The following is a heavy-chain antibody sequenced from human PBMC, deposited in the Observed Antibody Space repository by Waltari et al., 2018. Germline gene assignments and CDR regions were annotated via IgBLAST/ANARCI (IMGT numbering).Heavy chain of an antibody. CDR3: ARDGGYDSSADRKNFDS. CDR1: GFIFSDYS. Sequence: EVQLVESGGGLVKPGGSLRLSCAGSGFIFSDYSMNWVRQAPGKGLGWVSSISGSISYIYYADSVKGRFTISRDNAKKSLYLQINSLRAEDTAVYYCARDGGYDSSADRKNFDSWGQGILVTVSS. D-gene: IGHD3-22*01. J-gene: IGHJ4*02. V-gene: IGHV3-21*01. CDR2: ISGSISYI.